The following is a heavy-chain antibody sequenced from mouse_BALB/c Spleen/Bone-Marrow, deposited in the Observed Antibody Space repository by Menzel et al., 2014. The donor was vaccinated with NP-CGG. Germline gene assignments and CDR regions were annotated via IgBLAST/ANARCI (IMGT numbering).Heavy chain of an antibody. Sequence: EVQGVESGGDLVKPGGPLKLSWAASGLTFSSNGMPWVRKTPDKRLGWVATITSGGSYTYYPDSVKGRFTISRDNAKNTLYLQMSSLKSEDTAMYYCTRQAHEGAWFPYWGQGTLVTVSA. CDR2: ITSGGSYT. J-gene: IGHJ3*01. V-gene: IGHV5-6*01. CDR1: GLTFSSNG. CDR3: TRQAHEGAWFPY.